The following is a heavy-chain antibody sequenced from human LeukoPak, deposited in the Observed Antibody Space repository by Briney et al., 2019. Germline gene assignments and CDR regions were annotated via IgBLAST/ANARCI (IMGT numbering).Heavy chain of an antibody. CDR3: AMDIATRLSPRNNWFDP. CDR2: ISAYNGNT. V-gene: IGHV1-18*01. Sequence: ASVKVSCKASGYTFTSYGISWVRQAPGQGLEWMGWISAYNGNTNYAQKLQGRVTMTTDTSTSTAYMELSSLRSEDTAVYYCAMDIATRLSPRNNWFDPWGQGTLVTVSS. CDR1: GYTFTSYG. J-gene: IGHJ5*02. D-gene: IGHD6-6*01.